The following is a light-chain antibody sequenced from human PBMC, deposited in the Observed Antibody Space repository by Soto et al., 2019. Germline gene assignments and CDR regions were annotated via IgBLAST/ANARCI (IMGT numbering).Light chain of an antibody. CDR2: DAS. J-gene: IGKJ5*01. CDR3: QERSNWPLT. V-gene: IGKV3-11*01. CDR1: QSISDT. Sequence: EIVMTQSPATLSVSPGGRATLSCRASQSISDTLAWYQQKPGQAPRLLIYDASNRATGIPARFSGSGSGTDFTLTISSLEPEDFAVYYCQERSNWPLTFGQGTRLEN.